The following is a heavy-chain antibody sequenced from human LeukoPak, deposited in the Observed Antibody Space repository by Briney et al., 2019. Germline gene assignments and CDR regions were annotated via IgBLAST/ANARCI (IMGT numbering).Heavy chain of an antibody. CDR1: GGSISNYY. Sequence: PSETLSLTCTVSGGSISNYYWSWMRQPAGKALEWFGRVYIDGNTNHNPSLKSRGTMSVDTSQSQFSLTLLSLTAADTAVYDIARTPYSSPGRHFHYWRQGILVTVS. J-gene: IGHJ4*02. V-gene: IGHV4-4*07. CDR2: VYIDGNT. D-gene: IGHD6-19*01. CDR3: ARTPYSSPGRHFHY.